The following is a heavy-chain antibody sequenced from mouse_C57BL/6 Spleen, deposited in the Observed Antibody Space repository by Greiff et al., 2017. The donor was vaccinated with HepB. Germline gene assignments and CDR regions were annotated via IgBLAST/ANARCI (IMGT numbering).Heavy chain of an antibody. CDR2: IHPNSGST. Sequence: VQLQQPGAELVKPGASVTLSCKASGYPFTSYWMHWVKQRPGQGLEWIGMIHPNSGSTNYNEKLQSKATLTVDKSSSTAYMQLSSLTSEDSAVYYCARLGDYDEGCYAMDYWGEGTSVTVSS. V-gene: IGHV1-64*01. D-gene: IGHD2-4*01. J-gene: IGHJ4*01. CDR1: GYPFTSYW. CDR3: ARLGDYDEGCYAMDY.